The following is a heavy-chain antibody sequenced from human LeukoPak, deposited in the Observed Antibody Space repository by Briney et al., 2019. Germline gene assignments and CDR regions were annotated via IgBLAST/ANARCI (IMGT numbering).Heavy chain of an antibody. V-gene: IGHV3-66*02. CDR1: GFTVSGNY. D-gene: IGHD3-16*01. J-gene: IGHJ4*02. CDR2: IYSSDNT. CDR3: AGRRVLDASFDY. Sequence: PGGSRRLSCAASGFTVSGNYMSWVRQAPGKGLEWVSVIYSSDNTYYIDSVKGRFTISRDNSKNTLYLQMNSLRAEDTAVYYCAGRRVLDASFDYWGQGTLVTVSS.